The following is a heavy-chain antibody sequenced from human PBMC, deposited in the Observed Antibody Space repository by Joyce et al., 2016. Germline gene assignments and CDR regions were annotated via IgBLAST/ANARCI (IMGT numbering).Heavy chain of an antibody. CDR2: IIPFVGAA. J-gene: IGHJ6*02. Sequence: QVLLVQSGAAVKRPGSSLRVSCKSSGGDFSHYTVNWVRQAPGKRLEWMVGIIPFVGAAKYAEDFQVRVTLTADQSTRTAYLELSSLTSADTAVYYCARGGTSSDHYFFYTLDVWGPGTTVIVSS. CDR3: ARGGTSSDHYFFYTLDV. CDR1: GGDFSHYT. V-gene: IGHV1-69*12. D-gene: IGHD1-14*01.